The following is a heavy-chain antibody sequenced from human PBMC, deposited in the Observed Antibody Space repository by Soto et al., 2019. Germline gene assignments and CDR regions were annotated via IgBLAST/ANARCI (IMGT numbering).Heavy chain of an antibody. J-gene: IGHJ4*02. CDR2: IYSGGSA. Sequence: EVQLVESGAGLVQPGGSLRLSCAASGFTVSSNYMSWVRQAPGKGLEWVSVIYSGGSAYYADSVKGRFTISRDNSKNTLYLHMNSLRAEDTAVYYCARHGYSYGGGYFDYWGQGTLVTVSS. CDR1: GFTVSSNY. V-gene: IGHV3-66*04. D-gene: IGHD5-18*01. CDR3: ARHGYSYGGGYFDY.